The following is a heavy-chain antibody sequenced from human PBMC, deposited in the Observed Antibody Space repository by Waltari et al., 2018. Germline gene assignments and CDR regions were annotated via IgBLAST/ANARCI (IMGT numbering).Heavy chain of an antibody. Sequence: QVQLQQWGAGLLKPSETLSLTCAVYGGSFSGYYWSWIRQPPGKGLEWIGEINHSGSTNYNPSLKSRVTISVDTSKNQFSLKLSSVTAADTAVYYCARERKGGYSYGRRGYYYMDVWGKGTTVTVSS. D-gene: IGHD5-18*01. J-gene: IGHJ6*03. V-gene: IGHV4-34*01. CDR1: GGSFSGYY. CDR3: ARERKGGYSYGRRGYYYMDV. CDR2: INHSGST.